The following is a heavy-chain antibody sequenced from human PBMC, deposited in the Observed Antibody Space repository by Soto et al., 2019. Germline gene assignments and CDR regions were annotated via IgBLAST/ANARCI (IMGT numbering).Heavy chain of an antibody. D-gene: IGHD6-19*01. J-gene: IGHJ4*02. CDR2: ISCSGYST. V-gene: IGHV3-23*01. CDR3: ARRSSGWYFDY. Sequence: GGSLRLSCAASGFTFSSYAMNWVRQAPGKGLEWVSVISCSGYSTYYADSVKGRFTISRDNSKNTLYLQMNSLRAEDTAVYYCARRSSGWYFDYWGQGTLVTVSS. CDR1: GFTFSSYA.